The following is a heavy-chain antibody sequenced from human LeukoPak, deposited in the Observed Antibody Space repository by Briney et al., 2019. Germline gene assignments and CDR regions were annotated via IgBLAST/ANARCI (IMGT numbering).Heavy chain of an antibody. J-gene: IGHJ4*02. D-gene: IGHD3-3*01. CDR2: ISGSGGST. V-gene: IGHV3-23*01. CDR3: ARVVCDFWSGYGYFDY. CDR1: GFTFSSYA. Sequence: GGSLRLSCAASGFTFSSYAMSWVRQAPGKGLEWVSAISGSGGSTYYADSVKGRFTISRDNSKNTLYLQMNSLRAEDTAVYYCARVVCDFWSGYGYFDYWGQGTLVTVSS.